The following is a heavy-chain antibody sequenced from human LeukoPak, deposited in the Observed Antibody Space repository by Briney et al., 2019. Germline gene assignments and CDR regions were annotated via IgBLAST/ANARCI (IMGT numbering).Heavy chain of an antibody. Sequence: EGSLRLSCAASGFTFSSYGMHWVRQAPGKGLEWVAVIWYDGSNKYYADSVKGRFTISRDNAKNSLYLQMNSLRAEDTAVYYCARDKGSGSYDAFDIWGQGTMVTVSS. CDR2: IWYDGSNK. CDR1: GFTFSSYG. D-gene: IGHD3-10*01. J-gene: IGHJ3*02. V-gene: IGHV3-33*01. CDR3: ARDKGSGSYDAFDI.